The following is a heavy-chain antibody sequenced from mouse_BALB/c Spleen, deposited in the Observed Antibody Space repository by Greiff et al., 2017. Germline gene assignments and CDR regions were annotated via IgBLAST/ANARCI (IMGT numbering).Heavy chain of an antibody. Sequence: DLVKPGASVKLSCKASGYTFTSYWINWIKQRPVQGLEWIGRIAPGSGSTYYNEMFKGKATLTVDTSSSTAYIQLSSLSSEDSAVYFCARYYGNYDYYAMDYWGQEPQSPSPQ. CDR3: ARYYGNYDYYAMDY. CDR1: GYTFTSYW. CDR2: IAPGSGST. V-gene: IGHV1S41*01. J-gene: IGHJ4*01. D-gene: IGHD2-1*01.